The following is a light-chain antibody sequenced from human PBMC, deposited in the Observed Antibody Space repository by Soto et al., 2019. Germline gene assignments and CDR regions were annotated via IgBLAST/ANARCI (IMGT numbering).Light chain of an antibody. J-gene: IGLJ2*01. CDR2: DVS. CDR3: SSYTSSSTRVV. CDR1: SSDVGAYNY. Sequence: QSALAQPASVSGSPGQSITMSCTGTSSDVGAYNYVSWYQQHPGKAPKLMIYDVSNRPSGVSNRFSGSKSGNTASLTISGLQAEDEADYYCSSYTSSSTRVVFGGGSKLTVL. V-gene: IGLV2-14*03.